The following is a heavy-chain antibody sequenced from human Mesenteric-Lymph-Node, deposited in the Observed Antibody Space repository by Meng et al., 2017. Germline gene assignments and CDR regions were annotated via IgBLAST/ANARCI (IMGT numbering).Heavy chain of an antibody. J-gene: IGHJ4*02. V-gene: IGHV4-34*01. Sequence: GSLRLSCAASGFTFSSYEMNWVRQAPGKGLEWIGEINHSGSTNYNPSLKSRVTTSVDTSKNQFSLKLSSVTAADTAVYYCTRESSSSWYEAYYFDYWGQGTLVTVSS. D-gene: IGHD6-13*01. CDR1: GFTFSSYE. CDR3: TRESSSSWYEAYYFDY. CDR2: INHSGST.